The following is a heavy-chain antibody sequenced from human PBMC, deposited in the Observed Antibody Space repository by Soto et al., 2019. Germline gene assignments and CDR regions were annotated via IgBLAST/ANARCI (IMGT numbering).Heavy chain of an antibody. CDR3: ASGIRWSGAGVYGMDYFDS. CDR1: GYDFIGHS. J-gene: IGHJ4*02. Sequence: QVQLVQSGAEVKSPGASVKVSCKASGYDFIGHSMHWVRQAPGLGPEWVGWVDGVNGDTKYSEAFQGRVTLTRDTSATTGYMELASLRSEDTAVYYCASGIRWSGAGVYGMDYFDSWGQGTLVNVSS. V-gene: IGHV1-3*01. D-gene: IGHD4-17*01. CDR2: VDGVNGDT.